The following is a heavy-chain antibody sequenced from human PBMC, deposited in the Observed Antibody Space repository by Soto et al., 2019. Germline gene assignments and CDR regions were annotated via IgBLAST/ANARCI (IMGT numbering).Heavy chain of an antibody. Sequence: APVKVSCKASGYTFTTYSINWVRQAPGQRLEWMGWINAGNGNTKYSQKFQGRVTITRDTSASTAYMELSSLRSEDTAVYYCATKEDGSGWYYDWFDPWGQGTLVTVSS. CDR2: INAGNGNT. J-gene: IGHJ5*02. D-gene: IGHD6-19*01. CDR1: GYTFTTYS. V-gene: IGHV1-3*01. CDR3: ATKEDGSGWYYDWFDP.